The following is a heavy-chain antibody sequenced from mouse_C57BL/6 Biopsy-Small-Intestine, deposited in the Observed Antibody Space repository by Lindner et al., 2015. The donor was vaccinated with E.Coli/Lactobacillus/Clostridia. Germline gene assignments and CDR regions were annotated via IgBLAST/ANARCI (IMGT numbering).Heavy chain of an antibody. V-gene: IGHV1-74*01. CDR1: GDTFSSTA. Sequence: SVKVSCKTSGDTFSSTAFTWVRQAPGQGLEWMGRIIPLLRTTNYAQKFQGRLTITADESTKTASMELSSLRSEDSAVYFCARGAYCGGDCYSLDYYWYHSDVWGEGTTVTVSS. CDR3: ARGAYCGGDCYSLDYYWYHSDV. D-gene: IGHD2-14*01. CDR2: IIPLLRTT. J-gene: IGHJ1*01.